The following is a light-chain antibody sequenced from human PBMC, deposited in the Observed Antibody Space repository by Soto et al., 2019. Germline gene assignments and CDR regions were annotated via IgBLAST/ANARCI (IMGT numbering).Light chain of an antibody. CDR2: AAS. CDR1: QTIASY. J-gene: IGKJ2*01. CDR3: QQSYSTPYT. Sequence: DIQMTQSPSSLSASVGDRVTITCRASQTIASYLNWYQRKPGKAPKLLIYAASSLQSGVPSRFSGSGSGTDFTLTISSLQPEDFAIYYCQQSYSTPYTFGQGPSWRSN. V-gene: IGKV1-39*01.